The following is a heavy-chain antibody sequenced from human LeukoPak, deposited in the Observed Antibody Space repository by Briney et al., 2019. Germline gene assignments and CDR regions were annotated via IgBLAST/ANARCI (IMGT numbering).Heavy chain of an antibody. Sequence: GGSLRLSCAASGFTFSSYSMNWVRQPPGKGLEWVSYISSSGSYIYYADSVKGRFSISRDSAKNSLYLQMNSLRAEDTAVYYCARGPQFCSGGSCYGYYFDYWGQGTLVTVSS. CDR3: ARGPQFCSGGSCYGYYFDY. CDR2: ISSSGSYI. J-gene: IGHJ4*02. CDR1: GFTFSSYS. V-gene: IGHV3-21*01. D-gene: IGHD2-15*01.